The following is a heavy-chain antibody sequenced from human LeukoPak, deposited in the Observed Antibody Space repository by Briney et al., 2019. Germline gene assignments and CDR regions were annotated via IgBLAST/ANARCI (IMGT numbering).Heavy chain of an antibody. CDR2: FDPEDGET. CDR3: AAGQQLLVYLYN. CDR1: GYALTELF. D-gene: IGHD6-19*01. Sequence: ASVKVSCKVSGYALTELFMHCVAPAPGKGLEWMGGFDPEDGETIYAQKFQGRVTMTEDTSTDTAYMELSSLRSEDTAVYYSAAGQQLLVYLYNCGQGRLVTVSS. J-gene: IGHJ4*02. V-gene: IGHV1-24*01.